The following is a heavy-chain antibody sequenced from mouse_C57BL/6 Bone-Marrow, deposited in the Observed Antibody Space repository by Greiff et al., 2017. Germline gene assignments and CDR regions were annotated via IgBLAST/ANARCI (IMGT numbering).Heavy chain of an antibody. CDR3: AREIDGYYGYAMDD. Sequence: QVQLKQPGAELVKPGASVKLSCKASGYTFTSYWMHWVKQRPGQGLEWIGMIHPNSGSTNYNEKFKSKATLTVDKSSSTAYMQLSSLTSEDSAVYYCAREIDGYYGYAMDDWGQGTSVTVSS. CDR2: IHPNSGST. D-gene: IGHD2-3*01. J-gene: IGHJ4*01. CDR1: GYTFTSYW. V-gene: IGHV1-64*01.